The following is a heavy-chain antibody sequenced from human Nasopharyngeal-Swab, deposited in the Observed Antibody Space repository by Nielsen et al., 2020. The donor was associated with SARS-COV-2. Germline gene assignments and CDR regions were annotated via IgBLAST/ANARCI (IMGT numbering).Heavy chain of an antibody. V-gene: IGHV1-46*01. D-gene: IGHD1-26*01. CDR3: ARKQMWEYYFDY. J-gene: IGHJ4*02. CDR2: ISPTGSVT. Sequence: WVRQAPGQGLEWMGIISPTGSVTMYAQNFQGRVTMTRDTSASTVYMELGSLRSEDTAVYYCARKQMWEYYFDYWGQGTLVTVSS.